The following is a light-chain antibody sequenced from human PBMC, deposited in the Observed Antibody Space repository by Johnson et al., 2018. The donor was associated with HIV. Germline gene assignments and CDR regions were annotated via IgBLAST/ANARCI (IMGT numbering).Light chain of an antibody. CDR3: GTWDNSLNVYV. CDR2: DNN. Sequence: QSVLTQPPSVSAAPGQKVTISCSGSSSNIGNNYVSWYQQVPGTAPKLLIYDNNRRPSGIPGRFSGSKSGASATLDITGLQTGDEADYYCGTWDNSLNVYVFGTGTKVTFL. CDR1: SSNIGNNY. V-gene: IGLV1-51*01. J-gene: IGLJ1*01.